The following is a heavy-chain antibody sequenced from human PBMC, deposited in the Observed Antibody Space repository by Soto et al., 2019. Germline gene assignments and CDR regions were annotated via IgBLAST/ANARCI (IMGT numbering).Heavy chain of an antibody. V-gene: IGHV1-3*01. CDR3: ARALNLEVATP. J-gene: IGHJ4*02. D-gene: IGHD5-12*01. CDR2: INAGNGNT. CDR1: GYTFTSYA. Sequence: QVQLVQSGAEVKKPGASVKVSCKASGYTFTSYAMLWVRQAPGQRLEWMGWINAGNGNTKYSQKFQGRVTITRDTSASTAYMELSSLRSEDTAVYYCARALNLEVATPWGQGTLVTVSS.